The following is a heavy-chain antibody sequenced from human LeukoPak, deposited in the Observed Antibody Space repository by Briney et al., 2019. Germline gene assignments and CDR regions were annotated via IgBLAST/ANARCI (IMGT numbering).Heavy chain of an antibody. J-gene: IGHJ4*02. Sequence: PGGSLRLSCAAYGFTFSSYAMSWVRQAPGKGLEWVSAISGSGGSTYYADSVKGRFTISRDNSKNTLYIQMNSLRAEDTAVYYCATEKGDSPDYWGQGTLVTVSS. V-gene: IGHV3-23*01. CDR1: GFTFSSYA. D-gene: IGHD2-21*01. CDR3: ATEKGDSPDY. CDR2: ISGSGGST.